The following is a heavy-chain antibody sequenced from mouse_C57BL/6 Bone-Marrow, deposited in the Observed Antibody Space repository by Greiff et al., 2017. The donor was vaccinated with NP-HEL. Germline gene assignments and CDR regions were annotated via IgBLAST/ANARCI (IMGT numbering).Heavy chain of an antibody. V-gene: IGHV7-3*01. CDR2: IRNKANGYTT. J-gene: IGHJ4*01. Sequence: EVQGVESGGGLVQPGGSLSLSCAASGFTFTDYYMSWVRQPPGRALASLGFIRNKANGYTTEYSASVKGRFTISRDNSQSILYLQMNALRAEDSATYYCARSIYYDYADDPFYAMDYWGQGTSVTVSS. D-gene: IGHD2-4*01. CDR3: ARSIYYDYADDPFYAMDY. CDR1: GFTFTDYY.